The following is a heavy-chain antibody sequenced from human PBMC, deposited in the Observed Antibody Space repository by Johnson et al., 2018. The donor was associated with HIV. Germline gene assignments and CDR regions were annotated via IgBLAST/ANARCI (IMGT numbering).Heavy chain of an antibody. CDR1: GFTFSSYW. D-gene: IGHD3-10*01. V-gene: IGHV3-30*02. CDR2: IRYDGNSK. Sequence: QVQLVESGGGLVQPGGSLRLSCAASGFTFSSYWMSWVRQAPGKGLEWVAFIRYDGNSKYYADSVKGRFTISRDNSKTTLYLQMNSLRAEDTAVYYCAKAPYGSGIRPGAFDI. J-gene: IGHJ3*02. CDR3: AKAPYGSGIRPGAFDI.